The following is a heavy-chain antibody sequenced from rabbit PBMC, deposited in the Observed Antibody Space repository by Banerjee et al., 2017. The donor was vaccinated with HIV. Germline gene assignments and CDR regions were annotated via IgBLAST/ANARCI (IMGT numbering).Heavy chain of an antibody. J-gene: IGHJ4*01. CDR3: ARGNNYAGFNL. CDR1: GLDFSSSYW. D-gene: IGHD6-1*01. V-gene: IGHV1S45*01. CDR2: IYTGSSGST. Sequence: QEQLEESGGDLVQPEGSLTLTCTASGLDFSSSYWICWVRQAPGKGLEWIGCIYTGSSGSTYYASWAKGRFTISKTSSTTVTLQMTSLTAADTATYFCARGNNYAGFNLWGQGTLVTVS.